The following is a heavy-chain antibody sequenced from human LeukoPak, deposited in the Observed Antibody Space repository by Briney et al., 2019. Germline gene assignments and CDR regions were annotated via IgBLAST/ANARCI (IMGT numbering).Heavy chain of an antibody. CDR3: ARVNGGSFYYLDV. V-gene: IGHV4-39*01. Sequence: SVTLSLTCTVSVGSISSTSYYWGWIRQPPGKGLEWLGRIYYSCITYDNPSLKSRVTLSVDTSQNLFSLKLSSVTATDTAVYFCARVNGGSFYYLDVWGKGTTVTVSS. J-gene: IGHJ6*03. D-gene: IGHD1-26*01. CDR1: VGSISSTSYY. CDR2: IYYSCIT.